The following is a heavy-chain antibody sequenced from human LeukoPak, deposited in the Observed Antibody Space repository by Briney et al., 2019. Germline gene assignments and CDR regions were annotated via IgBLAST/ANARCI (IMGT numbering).Heavy chain of an antibody. CDR2: IYYSGST. D-gene: IGHD3-16*02. CDR3: AREIPPGYYDYVWGSYRYGAFDI. V-gene: IGHV4-59*01. Sequence: SETLSLTCTVSGGSISSYYWGWIRQPPGKGLEWIGYIYYSGSTNYNPSLKSRVTISVDTSKNQFSLKLSSVTAADTAVYYCAREIPPGYYDYVWGSYRYGAFDIWGQGTMVTVSS. CDR1: GGSISSYY. J-gene: IGHJ3*02.